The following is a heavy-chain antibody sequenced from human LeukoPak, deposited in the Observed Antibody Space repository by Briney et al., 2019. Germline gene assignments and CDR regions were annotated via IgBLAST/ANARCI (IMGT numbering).Heavy chain of an antibody. CDR1: GFTFDDYA. CDR3: AKAGYYYDSSGYYYFDY. V-gene: IGHV3-9*01. Sequence: GRSLRLSCAASGFTFDDYAMHWVRQAPGKGLEWVSRISWNSGSIGYADSVKGRFTISRDNAKNSLYLQMNSLRAEDTALYYCAKAGYYYDSSGYYYFDYWGQGTLVTVSS. CDR2: ISWNSGSI. J-gene: IGHJ4*02. D-gene: IGHD3-22*01.